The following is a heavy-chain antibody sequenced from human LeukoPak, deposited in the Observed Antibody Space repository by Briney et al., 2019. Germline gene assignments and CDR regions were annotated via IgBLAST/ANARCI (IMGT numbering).Heavy chain of an antibody. V-gene: IGHV3-30-3*01. CDR2: ISYDGSNK. J-gene: IGHJ4*02. D-gene: IGHD6-19*01. CDR3: ARDNRMIAVAGPFFDY. CDR1: GFTFSSYA. Sequence: GGSLRLSCAASGFTFSSYAMHWVRQAPGKGLEWVAVISYDGSNKYYADSVKGRFTISRDNSKNTLYLQMNSLRAEDTAVYYCARDNRMIAVAGPFFDYWGQGTLVTVSS.